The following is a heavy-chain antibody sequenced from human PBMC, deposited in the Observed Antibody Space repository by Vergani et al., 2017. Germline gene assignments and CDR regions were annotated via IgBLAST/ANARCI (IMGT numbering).Heavy chain of an antibody. V-gene: IGHV4-59*08. CDR2: IYYSGST. CDR3: ARSRPYCTSGSCPAI. CDR1: GITFKNAW. Sequence: VQVVESGGGLIKPGGSLRLSCVVSGITFKNAWINWVRQAPGKGLEWIGYIYYSGSTNYNPSFKSRVSISVDTSKSQFSLKLNSVTVADTAVYYCARSRPYCTSGSCPAIWGQGTLVTVSS. J-gene: IGHJ4*02. D-gene: IGHD2-15*01.